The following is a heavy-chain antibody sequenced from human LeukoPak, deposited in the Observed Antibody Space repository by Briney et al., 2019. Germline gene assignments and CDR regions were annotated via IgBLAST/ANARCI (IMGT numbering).Heavy chain of an antibody. J-gene: IGHJ4*02. CDR3: ARCSASGTYQCDY. D-gene: IGHD1-26*01. V-gene: IGHV4-59*01. CDR2: IYYSGST. CDR1: GGSISSYY. Sequence: SETLSLTCTVSGGSISSYYWSWIRQPPGKGLEWIGYIYYSGSTNYNPSLKSRVTISVDTSKNQFSLKMSSVTAADTAVYYCARCSASGTYQCDYWGQGTLVTVSS.